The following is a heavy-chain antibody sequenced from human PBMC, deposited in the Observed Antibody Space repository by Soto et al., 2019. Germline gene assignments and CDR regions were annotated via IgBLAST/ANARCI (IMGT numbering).Heavy chain of an antibody. J-gene: IGHJ4*02. CDR2: INAGNGNT. D-gene: IGHD3-22*01. Sequence: ASVKVSCKASGYTFTSYAMHWVRQAPGQRLEWMGWINAGNGNTKYSQKFQGRVTITRDTSASTAYMELSSLRSEDTAVYYCARDPAVRWARSYDSTGYLLYWGQGPRVTVSS. CDR3: ARDPAVRWARSYDSTGYLLY. V-gene: IGHV1-3*01. CDR1: GYTFTSYA.